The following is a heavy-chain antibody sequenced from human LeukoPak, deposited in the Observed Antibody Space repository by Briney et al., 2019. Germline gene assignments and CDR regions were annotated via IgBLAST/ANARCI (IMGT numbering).Heavy chain of an antibody. D-gene: IGHD3-16*01. Sequence: GGSLRLSCAASGFTFSTFWMHWVRQAPGKGLVWVSRINGDGSSTNYADSVKGRFTISRDNAKNTLYLQMNSLRAEDTAVYYCARDLEDYVWGSRPFDYWGQGTLVTVSS. V-gene: IGHV3-74*01. CDR2: INGDGSST. J-gene: IGHJ4*02. CDR1: GFTFSTFW. CDR3: ARDLEDYVWGSRPFDY.